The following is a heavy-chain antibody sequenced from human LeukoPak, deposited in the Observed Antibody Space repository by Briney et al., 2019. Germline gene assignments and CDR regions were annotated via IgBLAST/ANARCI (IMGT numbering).Heavy chain of an antibody. CDR2: IKSKTDGGTT. D-gene: IGHD6-13*01. V-gene: IGHV3-15*01. J-gene: IGHJ5*02. CDR1: GFTFSNAW. CDR3: ATDRRIAAAGSIDL. Sequence: PGGFLRLSCAASGFTFSNAWMSWVRQAPGKGLEWVGRIKSKTDGGTTDYAAPVKGRFTVSGDDSKNTLYLQMNSLTTEDTAVYYCATDRRIAAAGSIDLWGQGTLVTVSS.